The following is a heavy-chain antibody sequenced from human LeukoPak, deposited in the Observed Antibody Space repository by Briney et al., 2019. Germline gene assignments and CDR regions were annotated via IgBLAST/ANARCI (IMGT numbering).Heavy chain of an antibody. D-gene: IGHD5-24*01. V-gene: IGHV3-15*01. CDR2: IKTKIDGWTT. CDR1: GFIFSNAW. CDR3: TTVRIYNPHSGDAFDV. J-gene: IGHJ3*01. Sequence: GGSLRLSCAASGFIFSNAWMSWVRQAPGKGLEWVGRIKTKIDGWTTDYAAPVKGRFTISRDDSKNTLYLQMNSLKTEDTAVYYCTTVRIYNPHSGDAFDVWGQGTMVTVSS.